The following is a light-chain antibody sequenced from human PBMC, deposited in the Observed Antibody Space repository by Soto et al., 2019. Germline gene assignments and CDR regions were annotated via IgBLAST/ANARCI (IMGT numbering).Light chain of an antibody. CDR1: SSNIGAGYD. CDR3: QSYDNGPHVV. V-gene: IGLV1-40*01. CDR2: GNS. J-gene: IGLJ2*01. Sequence: QSVLTQPTSVSGAPGQRVTISCTGSSSNIGAGYDVHWYQQLPGTAPKLLIYGNSNRPSGVPDRFSVSKSGTSASLAITGLHAEDEADYYFQSYDNGPHVVVGGGSKLTVL.